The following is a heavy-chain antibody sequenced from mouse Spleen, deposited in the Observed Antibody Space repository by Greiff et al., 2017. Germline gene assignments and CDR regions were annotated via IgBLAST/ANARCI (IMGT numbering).Heavy chain of an antibody. V-gene: IGHV1-7*01. CDR1: GYTFTSYW. D-gene: IGHD1-1*01. CDR2: INPSSGYT. J-gene: IGHJ3*01. Sequence: QVQLQQSGAELAKPGASVKLSCKASGYTFTSYWMHWVKQRPGQGLEWIGYINPSSGYTKYNQKFKDKATLTADKSSSTAYMQLSSLTYEDSAVYYCARFTTVVATRPAWFAYWGQGTLVTVSA. CDR3: ARFTTVVATRPAWFAY.